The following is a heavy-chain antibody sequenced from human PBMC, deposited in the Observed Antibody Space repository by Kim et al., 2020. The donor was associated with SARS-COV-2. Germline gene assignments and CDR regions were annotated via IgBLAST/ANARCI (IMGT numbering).Heavy chain of an antibody. CDR1: GYTFTSYY. Sequence: ASVKVSCKASGYTFTSYYMHWVRQAPGQGLEWMGIINPSGGSTNYAQKFQGRVTMSRDTSTSTVYMELSSLRSEDTAVYYCARDPDDSGGWPAYYFDYWGQGTLVTVSS. J-gene: IGHJ4*02. V-gene: IGHV1-46*01. D-gene: IGHD3-22*01. CDR2: INPSGGST. CDR3: ARDPDDSGGWPAYYFDY.